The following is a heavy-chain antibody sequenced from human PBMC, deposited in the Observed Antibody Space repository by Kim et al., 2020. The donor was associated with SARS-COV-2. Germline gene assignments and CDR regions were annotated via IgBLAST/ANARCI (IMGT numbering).Heavy chain of an antibody. D-gene: IGHD2-2*02. J-gene: IGHJ6*02. Sequence: GGSLRLSCAASGFTFSSYGMHWVRQAPGKGLEWVAVISYDGSNKYYADSVKGRFTISRDNSKNTLYLQMNSLRAEDTAVYYCAKGFIPAAIGDYYYYGMDVWGQGTTVTVSS. V-gene: IGHV3-30*18. CDR2: ISYDGSNK. CDR3: AKGFIPAAIGDYYYYGMDV. CDR1: GFTFSSYG.